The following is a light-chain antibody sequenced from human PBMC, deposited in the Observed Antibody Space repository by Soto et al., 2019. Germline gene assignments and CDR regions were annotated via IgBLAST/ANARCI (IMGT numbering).Light chain of an antibody. V-gene: IGLV8-61*01. Sequence: QAVVTQEPSFSVSPGGTVTLTCGLSSGSVSTSSYPSWYQQTPGQAPRTLIYNTNTRSSGVPDRFSGSILGNKAALIITGAQADDESDYYCVLYMSSDIWVFGGGTQLTVL. CDR1: SGSVSTSSY. CDR2: NTN. CDR3: VLYMSSDIWV. J-gene: IGLJ3*02.